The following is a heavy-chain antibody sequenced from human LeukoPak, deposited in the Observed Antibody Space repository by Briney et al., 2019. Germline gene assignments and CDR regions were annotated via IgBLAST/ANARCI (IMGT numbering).Heavy chain of an antibody. V-gene: IGHV1-2*06. CDR2: INPKSGGT. J-gene: IGHJ4*02. Sequence: ASVKVSCKASGYTFTVYNIHWVRQAPGQGLEWMGRINPKSGGTSYAQKFQGRVAMTRDTSISTAYMELSRLRSDDTAVYYCARDLFYSSSSDFDYWGQGTLVTVSS. CDR3: ARDLFYSSSSDFDY. CDR1: GYTFTVYN. D-gene: IGHD6-6*01.